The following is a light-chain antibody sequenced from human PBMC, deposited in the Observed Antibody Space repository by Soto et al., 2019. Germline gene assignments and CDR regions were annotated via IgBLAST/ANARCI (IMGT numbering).Light chain of an antibody. CDR2: GAS. CDR3: QQYNNWPRT. V-gene: IGKV3-15*01. J-gene: IGKJ1*01. CDR1: QTGSNSY. Sequence: IVLTQSPGTLSLSPGERATLSCRASQTGSNSYLAWYQHKSGQAPRLLIYGASTRATGIPARFSGSGSGTEFTLTISSLQSEDFAVYYCQQYNNWPRTFGQGTKVDI.